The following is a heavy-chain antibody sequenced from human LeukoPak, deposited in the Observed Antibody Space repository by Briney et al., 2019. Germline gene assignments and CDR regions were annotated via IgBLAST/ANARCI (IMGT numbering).Heavy chain of an antibody. J-gene: IGHJ4*02. CDR2: IKSKTDGGTT. V-gene: IGHV3-15*01. CDR3: TTDLLLWFGELLNEDY. CDR1: GFTFSSYS. Sequence: GGSLRLSCAASGFTFSSYSMSWVRQAPGKGLEWVGRIKSKTDGGTTDYAAPVKGRFTISRDDSKNTLYLQMNSLKTEDTAVYYCTTDLLLWFGELLNEDYWGQGTLVTVSS. D-gene: IGHD3-10*01.